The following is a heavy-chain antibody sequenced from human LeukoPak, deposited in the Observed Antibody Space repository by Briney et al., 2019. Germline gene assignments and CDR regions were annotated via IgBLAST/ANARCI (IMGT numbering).Heavy chain of an antibody. V-gene: IGHV4-59*01. CDR3: AVSPYYYGSGSYSPFDP. CDR2: IYYSGST. J-gene: IGHJ5*02. Sequence: PSETLSLTCTVSGGSISSYYWSWIRQPPGKGLEWIGYIYYSGSTNYNPSLKSRVTLSVDTSKNQFSLKLSSVTAADTAVYYCAVSPYYYGSGSYSPFDPWGQGTLVTVSS. CDR1: GGSISSYY. D-gene: IGHD3-10*01.